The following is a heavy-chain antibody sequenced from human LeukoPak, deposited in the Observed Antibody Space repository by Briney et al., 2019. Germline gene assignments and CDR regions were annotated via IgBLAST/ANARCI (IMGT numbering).Heavy chain of an antibody. V-gene: IGHV4-59*01. Sequence: SSETLSLTCTVSGDSINSYYWTWIRQAPGKGLEWIGYIYYTGSTNYSPSLKSRVSISIDPSKNQFSLKLTSVTAADTAVYYCARDPTYWGQGILVTVSS. CDR1: GDSINSYY. J-gene: IGHJ4*02. CDR3: ARDPTY. CDR2: IYYTGST.